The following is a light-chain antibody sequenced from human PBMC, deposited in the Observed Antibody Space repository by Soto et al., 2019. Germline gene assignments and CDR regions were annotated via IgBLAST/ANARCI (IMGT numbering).Light chain of an antibody. CDR3: QQYNTYPWT. Sequence: DIQMTQSPSTLSASVGDRVTITCRASQSISDWLAWYQQKPGKAPNLLIYKASRLEGGVPSRFSGSGSGTEFTLTIRSLQPDDSATYYCQQYNTYPWTFGQGTKVEIK. CDR2: KAS. J-gene: IGKJ1*01. V-gene: IGKV1-5*03. CDR1: QSISDW.